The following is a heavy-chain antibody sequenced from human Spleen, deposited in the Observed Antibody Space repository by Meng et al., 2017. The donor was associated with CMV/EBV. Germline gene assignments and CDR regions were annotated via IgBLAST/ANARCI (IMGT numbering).Heavy chain of an antibody. D-gene: IGHD2/OR15-2a*01. V-gene: IGHV3-11*01. CDR1: GFTFRDYY. J-gene: IGHJ4*02. CDR2: IRSSGSVT. CDR3: ARDQLYYFDTAGNFQGFFDY. Sequence: SMKISWAASGFTFRDYYKSWIRQTPGKGLEWISNIRSSGSVTYYADSVKGRLTVSRDNTKNSLYLQMNSLRAENTAVYFCARDQLYYFDTAGNFQGFFDYWGQGTLVTVSS.